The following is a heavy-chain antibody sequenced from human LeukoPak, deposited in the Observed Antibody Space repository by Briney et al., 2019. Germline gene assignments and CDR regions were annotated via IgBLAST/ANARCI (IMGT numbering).Heavy chain of an antibody. CDR1: GFTFDDYA. CDR2: ISWNSGSI. CDR3: AKAAFVEVLRLGELSSYFDY. J-gene: IGHJ4*02. V-gene: IGHV3-9*01. D-gene: IGHD3-16*02. Sequence: GGSLRLSCAASGFTFDDYAMHWVRQAPGKGLEWVSGISWNSGSIGYADSVKGRFTISRDNAKNSLYLQMNSLRAEDTALYYCAKAAFVEVLRLGELSSYFDYWGQGTLVTVSS.